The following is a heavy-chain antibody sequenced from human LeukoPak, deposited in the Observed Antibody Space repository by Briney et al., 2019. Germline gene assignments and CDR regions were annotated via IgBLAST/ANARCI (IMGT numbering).Heavy chain of an antibody. CDR3: AKDRGVTTAEYFQY. Sequence: GSLRLSCAASGFTFSSYAMTWVRQAPGRGLEWVSTISGSGDITYYADSVKGRFTISRDNSKNTLYLQLNSLRADDTAVYYCAKDRGVTTAEYFQYWGQGTLVTVSS. CDR2: ISGSGDIT. CDR1: GFTFSSYA. D-gene: IGHD3-10*01. V-gene: IGHV3-23*01. J-gene: IGHJ1*01.